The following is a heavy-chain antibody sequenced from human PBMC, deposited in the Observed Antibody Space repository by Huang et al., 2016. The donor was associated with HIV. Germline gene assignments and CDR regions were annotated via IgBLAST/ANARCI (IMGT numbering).Heavy chain of an antibody. CDR2: IFPDYSDT. J-gene: IGHJ4*02. V-gene: IGHV5-51*01. CDR3: ARRFSSSSGYFDY. D-gene: IGHD6-6*01. Sequence: VQLVQSGAEVKKPGESLKISCKGSGSSFSSYWIAWVRQMPGKGLEWMGIIFPDYSDTTYSPSFEGQVTISADKSIGTAYLQWSSLKASDTAMYYCARRFSSSSGYFDYWGQGSLVTVSS. CDR1: GSSFSSYW.